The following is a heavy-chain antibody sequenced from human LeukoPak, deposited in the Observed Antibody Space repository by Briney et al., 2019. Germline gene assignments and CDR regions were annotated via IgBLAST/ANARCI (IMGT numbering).Heavy chain of an antibody. CDR3: ARQVGDYYDSSGYSLD. Sequence: GEPLQISCKGSGYSFTNYWIDWVRQLPGKGLEWMGIIYPGDSDTRYSPSFQGQVTISADKSISTAYLQWSSLKASDTAMYYCARQVGDYYDSSGYSLDWGQGTLVTVSS. V-gene: IGHV5-51*01. J-gene: IGHJ4*02. CDR2: IYPGDSDT. D-gene: IGHD3-22*01. CDR1: GYSFTNYW.